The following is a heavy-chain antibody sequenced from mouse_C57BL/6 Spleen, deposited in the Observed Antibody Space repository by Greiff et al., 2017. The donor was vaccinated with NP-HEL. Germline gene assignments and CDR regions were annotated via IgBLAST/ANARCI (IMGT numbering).Heavy chain of an antibody. Sequence: QVQLQQPGAELVKPGASVKMSCKASGYTFTSYWITWVKQRPGQGLEWIGDIYPGSGSTNYNEKFKSKATLTVDTSSSTAYMQLSSLTSEDSAVYYCAREAIYYDYDGTMDYWGQGTSVTVSS. CDR2: IYPGSGST. J-gene: IGHJ4*01. CDR1: GYTFTSYW. V-gene: IGHV1-55*01. CDR3: AREAIYYDYDGTMDY. D-gene: IGHD2-4*01.